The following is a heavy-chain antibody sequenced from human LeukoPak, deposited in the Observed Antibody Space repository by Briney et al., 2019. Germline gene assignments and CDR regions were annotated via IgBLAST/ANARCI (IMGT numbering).Heavy chain of an antibody. V-gene: IGHV4-61*02. Sequence: SETLSLTCSVSGGSISSSNYYWSWIRQPAGKGLEWIGRIYTSESTNYNPSLKSRVTISVDTSRNQFSLKLSSVTAADTAVYYCASHSGGYAYWGQGTLVTVSS. CDR2: IYTSEST. J-gene: IGHJ4*02. CDR3: ASHSGGYAY. CDR1: GGSISSSNYY. D-gene: IGHD5-12*01.